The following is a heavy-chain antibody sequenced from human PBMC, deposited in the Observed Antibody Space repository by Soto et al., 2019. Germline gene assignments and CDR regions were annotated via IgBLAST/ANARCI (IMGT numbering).Heavy chain of an antibody. Sequence: PGGSLRLSCAASGFTFSSYWMSWVRQAPGKGLEWVANIKQDGSEKYYVDSVKGRFTISRDNAKNSLYLQMNSLRAEDTAVYYFASLGELSPALVPHDAFDIWGQGTMVTVSS. CDR3: ASLGELSPALVPHDAFDI. CDR2: IKQDGSEK. V-gene: IGHV3-7*01. D-gene: IGHD3-10*01. CDR1: GFTFSSYW. J-gene: IGHJ3*02.